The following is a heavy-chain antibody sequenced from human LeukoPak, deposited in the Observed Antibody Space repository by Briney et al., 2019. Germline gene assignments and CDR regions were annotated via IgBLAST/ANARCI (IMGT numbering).Heavy chain of an antibody. CDR1: GFTFSSYG. CDR2: ISYDGSNK. CDR3: KVDSSSSAFDY. Sequence: GGSLRLSCAASGFTFSSYGMHWVRQAPGKGLEWVAVISYDGSNKYYADSVKGRFTISRDNSKNTLYLQMNSLRAEDTAVYYCKVDSSSSAFDYWGQGTLVTVSS. V-gene: IGHV3-30*03. D-gene: IGHD6-6*01. J-gene: IGHJ4*02.